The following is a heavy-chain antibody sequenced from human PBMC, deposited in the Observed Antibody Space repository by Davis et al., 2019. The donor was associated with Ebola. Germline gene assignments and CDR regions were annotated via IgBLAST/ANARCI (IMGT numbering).Heavy chain of an antibody. D-gene: IGHD2-15*01. CDR1: GGSISSYY. CDR3: ASLLGYCSGGSCYGG. CDR2: IYYSGST. V-gene: IGHV4-59*08. J-gene: IGHJ4*02. Sequence: GSLRLSCTVSGGSISSYYWSWIRQPPGKGLEWIGYIYYSGSTNYNPSLKSRVTISVDTSKNQFSLKLSSVTAADTAVYYCASLLGYCSGGSCYGGWGQGTLVTVSS.